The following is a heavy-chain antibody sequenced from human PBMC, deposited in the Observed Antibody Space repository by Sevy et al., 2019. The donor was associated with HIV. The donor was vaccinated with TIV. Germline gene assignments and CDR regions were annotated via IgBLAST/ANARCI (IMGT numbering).Heavy chain of an antibody. V-gene: IGHV4-59*08. J-gene: IGHJ4*02. D-gene: IGHD4-4*01. CDR3: ARLQLVTTDDIATRRWYFDY. CDR2: IYYSGST. CDR1: GGSMNNYY. Sequence: SETLSLTCTVSGGSMNNYYWSWIRRSPGKGLEWIGYIYYSGSTDYIPSLKSRVTISVDTSKNRFFLQLRSVTAADTAVYYCARLQLVTTDDIATRRWYFDYWGQGTLVTVSS.